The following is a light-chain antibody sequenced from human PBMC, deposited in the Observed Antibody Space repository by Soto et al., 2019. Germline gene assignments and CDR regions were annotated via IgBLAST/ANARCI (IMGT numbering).Light chain of an antibody. V-gene: IGKV3-11*01. CDR1: QSVRNY. CDR2: DAS. J-gene: IGKJ2*01. CDR3: QQRNSWPPVFS. Sequence: EIVLTQSPATLSLSPGDRATLSCRASQSVRNYLAWYQQKPGQAPRLLIYDASSRAIGIPARFSGSGSGTDFTLTISSLEPEDFAVYYCQQRNSWPPVFSFGQGTKVESK.